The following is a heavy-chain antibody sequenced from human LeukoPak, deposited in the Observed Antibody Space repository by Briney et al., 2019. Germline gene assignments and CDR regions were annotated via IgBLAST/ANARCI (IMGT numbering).Heavy chain of an antibody. Sequence: ASVKVSCKASGGTFSSYAISWVRQAPGQGLEWMGIINPSGGSTSYAQKFQGRVTMTRDTSTSTVYMQLSSLRSEDTAVYYCARDGLGSSSWSYYYGMDVWGQGTTVTVSS. CDR1: GGTFSSYA. J-gene: IGHJ6*02. CDR3: ARDGLGSSSWSYYYGMDV. D-gene: IGHD6-13*01. V-gene: IGHV1-46*01. CDR2: INPSGGST.